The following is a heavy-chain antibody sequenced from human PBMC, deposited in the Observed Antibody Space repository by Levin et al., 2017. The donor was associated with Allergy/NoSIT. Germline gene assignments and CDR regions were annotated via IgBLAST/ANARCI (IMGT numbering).Heavy chain of an antibody. V-gene: IGHV3-33*01. Sequence: PGESLKISCAASGFIFSNYGMHWVRQTPGKGLEWVAVIWYDGSNKYYADSVKGRFTISRDNSKNTLYLQMNSLRAEDTAMYHCARLRGATGHYYMDVWGKGTTVTVSS. CDR3: ARLRGATGHYYMDV. CDR2: IWYDGSNK. J-gene: IGHJ6*03. CDR1: GFIFSNYG. D-gene: IGHD4-17*01.